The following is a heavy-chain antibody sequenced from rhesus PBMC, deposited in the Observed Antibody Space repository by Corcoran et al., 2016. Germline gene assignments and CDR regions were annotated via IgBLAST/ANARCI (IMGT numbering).Heavy chain of an antibody. CDR3: TKGPPSFDF. J-gene: IGHJ4*01. CDR1: GSSMTNPW. V-gene: IGHV4-80*01. CDR2: INGGSGHS. Sequence: QVQLQESGPGLVEPSETLSLTCTVSGSSMTNPWWSWLRPTPGQGLEGIGEINGGSGHSTYNPSLRSRVTISRDASKSQFSLRLNSVTAADAAVYYCTKGPPSFDFWGQGVLVTVSS.